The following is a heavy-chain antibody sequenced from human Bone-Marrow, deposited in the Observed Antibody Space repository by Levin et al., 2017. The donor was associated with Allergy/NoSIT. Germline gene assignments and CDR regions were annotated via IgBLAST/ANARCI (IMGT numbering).Heavy chain of an antibody. V-gene: IGHV3-48*01. Sequence: PGGSLRLSCAASGFTFSSYSMNWVRQAPGKGLEWVSYISSSSSTIYYADSVKGRFTISRDNAKNSLYLQMNSLRAEDTAVYYCARDPRVLLWVGSFDYWGQGTLVTVSS. CDR1: GFTFSSYS. CDR3: ARDPRVLLWVGSFDY. CDR2: ISSSSSTI. D-gene: IGHD3-10*01. J-gene: IGHJ4*02.